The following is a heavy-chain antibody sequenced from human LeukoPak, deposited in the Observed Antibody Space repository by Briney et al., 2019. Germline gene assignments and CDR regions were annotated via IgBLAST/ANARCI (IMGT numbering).Heavy chain of an antibody. J-gene: IGHJ3*02. CDR2: ISYDGSNK. CDR1: GFTFSSYA. V-gene: IGHV3-30-3*01. CDR3: ARSYGDYGLGAFDI. Sequence: GGSLRLSCAASGFTFSSYAMHRVRQAPGKGLEWVAVISYDGSNKYYADSVKGRFTISRDNSKNTLYLQMNSLRAEDTAVYYCARSYGDYGLGAFDIWGQGTMVTVSS. D-gene: IGHD4-17*01.